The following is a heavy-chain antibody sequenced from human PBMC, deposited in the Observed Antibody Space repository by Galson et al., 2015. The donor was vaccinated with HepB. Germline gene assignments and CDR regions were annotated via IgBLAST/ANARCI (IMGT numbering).Heavy chain of an antibody. D-gene: IGHD6-13*01. CDR1: GFSLSTSGVG. CDR3: AHSKNTASSWYYYAWFDP. Sequence: ALVKPTQTLTLTCTFSGFSLSTSGVGVGWIRQPPGKALEWLALIYWDDDKRYSPSLKSRLTITKDTSKNQVVLTMTNMDPVDTATYYCAHSKNTASSWYYYAWFDPWGQGTLVTVSS. V-gene: IGHV2-5*02. CDR2: IYWDDDK. J-gene: IGHJ5*02.